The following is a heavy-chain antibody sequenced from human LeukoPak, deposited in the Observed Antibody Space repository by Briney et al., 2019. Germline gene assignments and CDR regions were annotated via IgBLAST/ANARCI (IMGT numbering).Heavy chain of an antibody. V-gene: IGHV3-30*02. D-gene: IGHD1-7*01. J-gene: IGHJ6*03. CDR3: AKDRFAITGTGRHMDV. CDR2: IRYDGSNK. CDR1: EITFSSYG. Sequence: PGRSLRLSCEASEITFSSYGMHWVRQAPGKGLEWVAFIRYDGSNKYYADSVKGRFTISRDNSKNTLYLQMNSLRAEDTAVYYCAKDRFAITGTGRHMDVWGKGTTVTVSS.